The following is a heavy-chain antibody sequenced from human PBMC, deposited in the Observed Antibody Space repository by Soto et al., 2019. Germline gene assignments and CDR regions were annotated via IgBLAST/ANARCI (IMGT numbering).Heavy chain of an antibody. CDR1: GGSISSGDYY. V-gene: IGHV4-30-4*01. D-gene: IGHD3-10*01. J-gene: IGHJ3*02. CDR3: ARVFMGGITMVRGAIDPAFDI. Sequence: TLSLTCTVSGGSISSGDYYLSWIRQPPGKGLEWIGYIYYSGSTYYNRSLKSRVTISVDTSKNQFSLKLSSVTAADTAVYYCARVFMGGITMVRGAIDPAFDIWGQVTMVPVSS. CDR2: IYYSGST.